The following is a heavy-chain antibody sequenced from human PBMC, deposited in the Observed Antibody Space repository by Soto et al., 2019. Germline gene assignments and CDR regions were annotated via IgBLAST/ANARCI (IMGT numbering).Heavy chain of an antibody. Sequence: GGSLRLSCEGSGFSFSKYAMSWVRQAPGKGLEWVSAVTGSGDKSYYADSVKGRFTISRDNSKNTLFLHMDSLRAEDTAIYYCAKKAGVGAGDPDSWGQGTLVTVSS. D-gene: IGHD2-21*01. CDR2: VTGSGDKS. CDR3: AKKAGVGAGDPDS. J-gene: IGHJ4*02. CDR1: GFSFSKYA. V-gene: IGHV3-23*01.